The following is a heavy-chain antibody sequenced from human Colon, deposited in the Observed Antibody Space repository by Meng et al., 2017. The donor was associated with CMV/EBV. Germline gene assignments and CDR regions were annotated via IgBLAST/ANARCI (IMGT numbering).Heavy chain of an antibody. D-gene: IGHD2/OR15-2a*01. CDR1: GFTFSDSV. CDR3: ARGQFLHYFDD. V-gene: IGHV3-23*01. Sequence: GESLKISCVVSGFTFSDSVMSWVRQAPGKGLEWVAAISSRGDKRDYADSVKGRFTISRDNFRNTVILQMSSMKVEDTAVYYCARGQFLHYFDDWGRGTLVTVSS. CDR2: ISSRGDKR. J-gene: IGHJ4*02.